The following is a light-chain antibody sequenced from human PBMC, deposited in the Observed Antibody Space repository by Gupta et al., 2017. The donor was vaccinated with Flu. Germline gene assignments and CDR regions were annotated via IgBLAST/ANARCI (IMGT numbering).Light chain of an antibody. CDR1: SSDVGGYNY. V-gene: IGLV2-14*01. CDR3: SSYTSSSTLYV. CDR2: EVS. Sequence: STISCTGTSSDVGGYNYVSWYQQHPGKAPKLMIYEVSNRPSGVSNRFSGSKSGNTASLTISGLQAEDEADYYCSSYTSSSTLYVFGTGTKVTVL. J-gene: IGLJ1*01.